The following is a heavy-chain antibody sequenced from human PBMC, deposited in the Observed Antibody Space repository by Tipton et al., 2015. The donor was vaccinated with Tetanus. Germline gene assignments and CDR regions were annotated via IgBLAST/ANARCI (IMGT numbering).Heavy chain of an antibody. V-gene: IGHV3-23*01. D-gene: IGHD1-26*01. J-gene: IGHJ5*02. CDR2: ISGGGDNT. CDR3: AREGSSGWFDP. Sequence: SLRLSCAVSGFTFSKKAMAWVRQAPGRGLEWVSGISGGGDNTHYAESVRGRFSISRDNAKNSLYLQMNSLRADDTALYYCAREGSSGWFDPWGRGTLVTVSS. CDR1: GFTFSKKA.